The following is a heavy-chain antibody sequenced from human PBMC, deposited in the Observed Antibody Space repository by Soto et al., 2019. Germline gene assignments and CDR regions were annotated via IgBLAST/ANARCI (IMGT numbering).Heavy chain of an antibody. CDR1: GFTFGDYA. D-gene: IGHD3-10*01. J-gene: IGHJ6*02. CDR2: IRSKPYDGTT. Sequence: GGSLRLSCTASGFTFGDYAMSWFRQAPGKGLEWVGFIRSKPYDGTTEYAASAKGRFTISRDGSKGIAYLQMNSLKTEDTAVYYCAKDLFSMVRGASYYSYGMDVWGQGTTVTVSS. CDR3: AKDLFSMVRGASYYSYGMDV. V-gene: IGHV3-49*01.